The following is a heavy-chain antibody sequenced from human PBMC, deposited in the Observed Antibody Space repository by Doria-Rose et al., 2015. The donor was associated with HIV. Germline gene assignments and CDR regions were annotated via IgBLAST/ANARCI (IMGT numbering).Heavy chain of an antibody. CDR3: ARIKSSRWYHKYYFDF. V-gene: IGHV2-26*01. J-gene: IGHJ4*02. CDR2: IFSADER. D-gene: IGHD6-13*01. Sequence: QVTLKESGPVLVKPTETLTLTCTVSGVSLSSPGMGVSWIRQPPGKALEWLANIFSADERSYKTSLNSRLTISRCTSKSQVVLTMTDMDPVDTATYYCARIKSSRWYHKYYFDFWGQGTLVIVSA. CDR1: GVSLSSPGMG.